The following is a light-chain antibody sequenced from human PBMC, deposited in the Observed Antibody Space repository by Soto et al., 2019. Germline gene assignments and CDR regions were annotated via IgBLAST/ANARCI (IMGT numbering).Light chain of an antibody. CDR3: AGWDDSLNGVV. V-gene: IGLV2-8*01. CDR1: HSDFGGYNY. Sequence: QSVLTQPPSASGSPGQSVTISCTGAHSDFGGYNYVSWYQQHPGKAPKLMIFEVNKRPSGVPDRFSGSKFGNTASLTVSGLQAEDEADYFCAGWDDSLNGVVFGGGTKLTVL. J-gene: IGLJ2*01. CDR2: EVN.